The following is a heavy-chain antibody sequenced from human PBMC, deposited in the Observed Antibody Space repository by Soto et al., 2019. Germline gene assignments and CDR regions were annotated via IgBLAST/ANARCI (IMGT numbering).Heavy chain of an antibody. V-gene: IGHV3-48*01. CDR1: GFTFSSYS. CDR2: ISSSSSTI. J-gene: IGHJ5*02. D-gene: IGHD2-8*01. CDR3: AREKTRLGSDIVLMVYAMGFDP. Sequence: EVQLVESGGGLVQPGGSLRLSCAASGFTFSSYSMNWVRQAPGKGLEWVSYISSSSSTIYYADSVKGRFTISRDNAKNSLYLQMNSLRAEDTAVYYCAREKTRLGSDIVLMVYAMGFDPWGQGTLVTVSS.